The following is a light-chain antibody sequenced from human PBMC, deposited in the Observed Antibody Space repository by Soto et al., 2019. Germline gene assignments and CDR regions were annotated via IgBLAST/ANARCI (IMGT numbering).Light chain of an antibody. Sequence: DIQMTQSPSSLSASVGDRVTITCQASQDVSNYLNWYQQKPGKALKLVIYGASNLQSGVPPRFSGSGSGSEFTLTISGLQPDDFAIYFCQQSYSLPLTFGPGTKVDV. CDR2: GAS. CDR1: QDVSNY. J-gene: IGKJ3*01. V-gene: IGKV1-39*01. CDR3: QQSYSLPLT.